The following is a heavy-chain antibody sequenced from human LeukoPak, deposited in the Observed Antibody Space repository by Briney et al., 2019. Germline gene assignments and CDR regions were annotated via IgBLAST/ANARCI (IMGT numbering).Heavy chain of an antibody. Sequence: GGSLRLSCAASGFTFSDYWMHWVRHAPGKGLVWVSRINRDGHTTNYADSVKGRFTISRDNAKNTLYLQMNSLRPEDTAVYYCARDHYGSNSLDYWGQGTLVTVSS. CDR3: ARDHYGSNSLDY. V-gene: IGHV3-74*01. D-gene: IGHD4-23*01. J-gene: IGHJ4*02. CDR2: INRDGHTT. CDR1: GFTFSDYW.